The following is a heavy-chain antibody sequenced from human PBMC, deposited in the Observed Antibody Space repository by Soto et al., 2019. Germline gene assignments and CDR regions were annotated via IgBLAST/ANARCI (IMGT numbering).Heavy chain of an antibody. J-gene: IGHJ4*02. V-gene: IGHV4-4*02. CDR3: ATRAPIDGEPY. CDR1: GDSISSPTW. Sequence: QVQLQESGPGLVKPSETLSLTCDVSGDSISSPTWWTWVRQPPGKGLEWIGEVYHSGSTNYNSSLKSRVTISVNKSKNQFSLRLTSVTAADTAVYYCATRAPIDGEPYWGQGTLVTVSS. CDR2: VYHSGST. D-gene: IGHD4-17*01.